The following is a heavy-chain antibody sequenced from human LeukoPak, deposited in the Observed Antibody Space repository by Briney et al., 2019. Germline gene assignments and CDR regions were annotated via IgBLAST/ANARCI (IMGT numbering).Heavy chain of an antibody. J-gene: IGHJ3*02. D-gene: IGHD3-22*01. Sequence: GGYLRLSCAASGFTFSSYSMNWVRQAPGKGLEWVSSISSSSSYIYYADSVKGRFTISRDNAKDSLYLQMNSLRAEDTAVYYCARDVDSKDAFDIWGQGTMVTVSS. CDR2: ISSSSSYI. CDR1: GFTFSSYS. CDR3: ARDVDSKDAFDI. V-gene: IGHV3-21*01.